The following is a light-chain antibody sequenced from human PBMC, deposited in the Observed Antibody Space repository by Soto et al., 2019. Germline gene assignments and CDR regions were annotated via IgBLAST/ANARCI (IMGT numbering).Light chain of an antibody. CDR1: QTISSS. V-gene: IGKV1-39*01. J-gene: IGKJ4*01. CDR3: QQGYSPLLS. Sequence: DIQMTQSPSSLSASLGERVTITCRASQTISSSLNWLQLKPGKAPKLLIYATSILQSGVPSRFSGSESGSHFTLTISSLQPEDSAVYYCQQGYSPLLSFGGGTRVEIK. CDR2: ATS.